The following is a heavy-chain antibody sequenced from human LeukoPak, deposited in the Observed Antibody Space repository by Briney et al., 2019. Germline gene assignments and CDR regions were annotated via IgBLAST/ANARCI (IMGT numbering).Heavy chain of an antibody. D-gene: IGHD3-22*01. CDR2: LRFDGTNE. CDR1: GFTFSSYC. J-gene: IGHJ3*02. CDR3: AREATYFYDSSGSTHLLGDAFDI. V-gene: IGHV3-30*02. Sequence: PGGSLRLSCAASGFTFSSYCMHWVRQAPGKGLEWVAFLRFDGTNEYYADSVKGRFTISRDNAKNTLYLQMNSLRAEDTAVYYCAREATYFYDSSGSTHLLGDAFDIWGQGTMVTVSS.